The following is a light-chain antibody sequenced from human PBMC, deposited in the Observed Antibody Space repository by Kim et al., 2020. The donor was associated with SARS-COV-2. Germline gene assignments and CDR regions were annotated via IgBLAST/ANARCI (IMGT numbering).Light chain of an antibody. CDR3: QQYNTIMYA. CDR2: DAS. CDR1: QTMSSW. V-gene: IGKV1-5*01. Sequence: DIQMTQSPSTLSASVGDRVTITCRASQTMSSWLAWYQQKPGKAPKLLIYDASFLAGGVPSTFSGSGSGTEFTLAISSLQPNDSATYYCQQYNTIMYALGQGTRLEI. J-gene: IGKJ2*01.